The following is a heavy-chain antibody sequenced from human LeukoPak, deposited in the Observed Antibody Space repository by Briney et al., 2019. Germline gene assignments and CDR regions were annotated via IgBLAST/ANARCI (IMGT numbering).Heavy chain of an antibody. CDR2: INPSGGST. D-gene: IGHD3-22*01. V-gene: IGHV1-46*01. J-gene: IGHJ3*02. Sequence: ASVKVSCKASGYTFTSYYMHWVRQAPGQGLEWMGIINPSGGSTSYAQKFQGRVTMTRDTSTSTVYMELSSLRSEDTAVYYCARLQYSSGYYPDAFDIWGQGTMVTVSS. CDR1: GYTFTSYY. CDR3: ARLQYSSGYYPDAFDI.